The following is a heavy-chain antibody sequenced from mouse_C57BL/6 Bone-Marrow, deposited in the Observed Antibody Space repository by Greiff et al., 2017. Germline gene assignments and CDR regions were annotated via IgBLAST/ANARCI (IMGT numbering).Heavy chain of an antibody. Sequence: EVQLQQSGAELVRPGASVKLSCTASGFNIKDDYMHWVKQRPEQGLEWIGWIDPENGDTEYASKFQGKATITADTSSNTAYLQLSSLTSEDTAVYYWTTSTVVAGYYAMDYWGQGTSVTVSS. CDR3: TTSTVVAGYYAMDY. V-gene: IGHV14-4*01. J-gene: IGHJ4*01. CDR1: GFNIKDDY. D-gene: IGHD1-1*01. CDR2: IDPENGDT.